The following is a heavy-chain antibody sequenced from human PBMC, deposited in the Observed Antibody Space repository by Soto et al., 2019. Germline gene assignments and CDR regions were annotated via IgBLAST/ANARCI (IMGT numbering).Heavy chain of an antibody. D-gene: IGHD1-1*01. CDR3: ARVKGVDDNYYYYGIDI. CDR1: GYTFSTYS. Sequence: ASVKVSCKASGYTFSTYSMHGVRQAPGHSLEWMGWINGATGQKRSSQRFQDRVTSTRDTSARTAYMELSGLRSGDTAVYYCARVKGVDDNYYYYGIDILGQGTTVTVSS. V-gene: IGHV1-3*01. CDR2: INGATGQK. J-gene: IGHJ6*02.